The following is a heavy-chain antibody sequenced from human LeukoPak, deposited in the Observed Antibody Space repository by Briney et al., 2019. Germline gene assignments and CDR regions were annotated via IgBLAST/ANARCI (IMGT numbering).Heavy chain of an antibody. V-gene: IGHV3-15*01. Sequence: GGSLRLSCAASGFTFSNAWMSWVRQAPGKGLEWVGGIKSKTDGGTTDYAAPVKGRFTISRDDSKNTLYLQMNSLKTEDTAVYYCTSWSYYMDYWGQGTLVTVSS. CDR1: GFTFSNAW. CDR3: TSWSYYMDY. D-gene: IGHD1-26*01. J-gene: IGHJ4*02. CDR2: IKSKTDGGTT.